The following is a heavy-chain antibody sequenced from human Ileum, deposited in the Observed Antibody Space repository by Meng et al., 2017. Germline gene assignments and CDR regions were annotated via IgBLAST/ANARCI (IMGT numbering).Heavy chain of an antibody. CDR2: INSDGSTT. D-gene: IGHD1-26*01. V-gene: IGHV3-74*01. Sequence: GGSLRLSCAASGFTLSSYWMHWFRQDPGKGLVWVSRINSDGSTTNYADSVKGRFTISRDNAKNTLYLQMNSLRVEDTAVYYCARVIVGTTGKFDFWGQGTLVTVSS. CDR1: GFTLSSYW. J-gene: IGHJ4*02. CDR3: ARVIVGTTGKFDF.